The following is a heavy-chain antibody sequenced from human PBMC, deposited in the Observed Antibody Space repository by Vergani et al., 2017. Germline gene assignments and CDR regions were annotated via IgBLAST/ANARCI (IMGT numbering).Heavy chain of an antibody. Sequence: QVQLVQSGAEVKKPGASVKVSCKASGYTFTGYYMHWGRQAPGQGLEWMGWTNPNSGGTNYAQKFQGRVTMTRDTSISTAYMELSRLRSDDTAVYYCARVLQLERRGDYYYMDVWGKGTTVTVSS. D-gene: IGHD1-1*01. V-gene: IGHV1-2*02. CDR1: GYTFTGYY. J-gene: IGHJ6*03. CDR2: TNPNSGGT. CDR3: ARVLQLERRGDYYYMDV.